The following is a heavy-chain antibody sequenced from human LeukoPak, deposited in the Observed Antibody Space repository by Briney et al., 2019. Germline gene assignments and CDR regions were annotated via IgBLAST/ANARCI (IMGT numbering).Heavy chain of an antibody. J-gene: IGHJ4*02. V-gene: IGHV3-23*01. CDR2: ISGSGGST. Sequence: GGSLRLSCAASGFTFSSYAMSWVRQAPGKGLEWVSAISGSGGSTYYADSVKGRFTISRDNSKNTLYLQMNSLRAEDTAVYYCAKGDSTGYYYHYGYYFDYWGQGTLVTVSS. CDR1: GFTFSSYA. D-gene: IGHD3-22*01. CDR3: AKGDSTGYYYHYGYYFDY.